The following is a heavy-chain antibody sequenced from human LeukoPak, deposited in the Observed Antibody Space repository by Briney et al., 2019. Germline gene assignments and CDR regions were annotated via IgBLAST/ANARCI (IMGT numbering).Heavy chain of an antibody. V-gene: IGHV4-59*08. J-gene: IGHJ4*02. CDR2: TYYAGST. CDR3: ARHGGYSYGSFDY. Sequence: SETLSLTCTVSGGSISSYYWSWIRQPPGKGLEWIGYTYYAGSTKYNPSLKSRVTISVDTSMHQFSLNLNSVTAADTAVYYCARHGGYSYGSFDYWGQGTLVTVSS. D-gene: IGHD5-18*01. CDR1: GGSISSYY.